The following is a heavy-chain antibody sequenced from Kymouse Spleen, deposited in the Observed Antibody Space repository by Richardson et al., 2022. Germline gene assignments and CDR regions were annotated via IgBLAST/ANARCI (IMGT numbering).Heavy chain of an antibody. D-gene: IGHD3-9*01. CDR2: INHSGST. J-gene: IGHJ6*02. CDR1: GGSFSGYY. CDR3: ARTGRYFDWLFPMDV. V-gene: IGHV4-34*01. Sequence: QVQLQQWGAGLLKPSETLSLTCAVYGGSFSGYYWSWIRQPPGKGLEWIGEINHSGSTNYNPSLKSRVTISVDTSKNQFSLKLSSVTAADTAVYYCARTGRYFDWLFPMDVWGQGTTVTVSS.